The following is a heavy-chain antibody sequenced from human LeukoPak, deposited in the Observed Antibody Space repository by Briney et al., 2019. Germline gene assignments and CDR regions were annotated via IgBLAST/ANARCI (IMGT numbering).Heavy chain of an antibody. CDR1: GFTVGSNY. J-gene: IGHJ4*02. CDR3: ARAGDARGSADY. V-gene: IGHV3-66*01. CDR2: IYSGGST. Sequence: GGSLRLSCAGSGFTVGSNYMSWVRQAPGKGLEWVSVIYSGGSTYYSDSVKDRFNISRDNSKNTLYLQMNSLRVEDTAVYYCARAGDARGSADYWGQGTLVTVSS. D-gene: IGHD3-10*01.